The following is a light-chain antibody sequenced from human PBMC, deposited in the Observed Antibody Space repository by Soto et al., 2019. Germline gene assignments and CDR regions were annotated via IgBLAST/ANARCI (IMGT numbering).Light chain of an antibody. CDR2: AAS. CDR1: QSISNY. CDR3: QQSYSTPRT. V-gene: IGKV1-39*01. Sequence: DIQMTQSPSSLSASVGDRVTITCRASQSISNYLNGYQQKPGKAPKLLMYAASSLQSGVPSRFSGSGSGTDFTLTISSLQPEDFGTYYCQQSYSTPRTFGQGTKVEIK. J-gene: IGKJ1*01.